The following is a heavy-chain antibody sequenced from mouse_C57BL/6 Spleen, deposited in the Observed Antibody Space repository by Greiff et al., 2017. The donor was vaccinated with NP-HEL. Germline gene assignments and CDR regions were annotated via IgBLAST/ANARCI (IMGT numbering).Heavy chain of an antibody. CDR3: APHGYYGAMDY. V-gene: IGHV1-82*01. CDR1: GYAFSSSW. CDR2: IYPGDGDT. J-gene: IGHJ4*01. Sequence: VQLQQSGPELVKPGASVKISCKASGYAFSSSWMNWVKQRPGKGLEWIGRIYPGDGDTNYNGKFKGKATLTADKSSSTAYMQLSSLTSEDAAVYFCAPHGYYGAMDYWGQGTSVTVSS. D-gene: IGHD2-3*01.